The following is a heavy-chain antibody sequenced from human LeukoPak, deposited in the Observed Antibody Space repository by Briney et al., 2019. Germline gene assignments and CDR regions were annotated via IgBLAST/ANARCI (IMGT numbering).Heavy chain of an antibody. CDR1: GFTFSSYS. J-gene: IGHJ4*02. CDR3: ARRGGYVTSDDY. D-gene: IGHD5-24*01. Sequence: GGSLRLSCAASGFTFSSYSMNWVRQAPGKGLEWISYISSSGSTIYYADSVKGRFTISRDNAKNSLYLQMNSLRAEDTAVYYCARRGGYVTSDDYWGQGTLVTVSS. CDR2: ISSSGSTI. V-gene: IGHV3-48*04.